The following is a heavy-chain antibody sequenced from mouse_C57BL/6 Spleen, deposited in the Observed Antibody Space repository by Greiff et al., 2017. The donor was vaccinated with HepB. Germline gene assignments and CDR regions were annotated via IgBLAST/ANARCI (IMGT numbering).Heavy chain of an antibody. CDR1: GFTFSDYG. D-gene: IGHD2-4*01. J-gene: IGHJ2*01. Sequence: EVQLVESGGGLVKPGGSLKLSCEASGFTFSDYGMHWVRQAPEKGLEWVAYISSGSSTIYYADTVKGRFTISRDNAKNTLFLQMTSLRSEDTAMYYCARDGDYDGKGDYWGQGTTLTVSS. CDR3: ARDGDYDGKGDY. V-gene: IGHV5-17*01. CDR2: ISSGSSTI.